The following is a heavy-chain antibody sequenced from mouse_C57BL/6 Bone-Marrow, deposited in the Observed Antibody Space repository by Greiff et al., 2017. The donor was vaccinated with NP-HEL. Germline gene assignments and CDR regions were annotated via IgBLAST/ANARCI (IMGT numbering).Heavy chain of an antibody. J-gene: IGHJ2*01. CDR2: IYPRSGNT. CDR1: GYTFTSYG. CDR3: ARELGSRDY. D-gene: IGHD2-12*01. Sequence: VKLMESGAELARPGASVKLSCKASGYTFTSYGISWVKQRTGQGLEWIGEIYPRSGNTYYNEKFKGKATLTADKSSSTAYMELRSLTSEDSAVYFCARELGSRDYWGQGTTLTVSS. V-gene: IGHV1-81*01.